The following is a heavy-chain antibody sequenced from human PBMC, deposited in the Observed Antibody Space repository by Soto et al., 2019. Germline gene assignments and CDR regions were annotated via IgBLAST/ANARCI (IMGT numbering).Heavy chain of an antibody. CDR3: ARDPVPTIKGRSHYFDY. J-gene: IGHJ4*02. CDR2: TSAYNGNT. CDR1: GYTFTTFG. Sequence: AAVKVSCKASGYTFTTFGISWVRQAPGQGREWMGWTSAYNGNTNYAQKLQGGVTMTTDTSTSIAYMELRSLRSDDTAVDYCARDPVPTIKGRSHYFDYWGQGPLVTSPQ. V-gene: IGHV1-18*01. D-gene: IGHD4-17*01.